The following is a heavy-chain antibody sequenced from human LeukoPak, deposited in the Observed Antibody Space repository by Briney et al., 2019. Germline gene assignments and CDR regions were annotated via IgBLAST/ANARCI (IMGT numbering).Heavy chain of an antibody. CDR1: GGTFSSYA. J-gene: IGHJ4*02. CDR3: ARDLSGYSSSWFDY. D-gene: IGHD6-13*01. CDR2: ISAYNGNT. V-gene: IGHV1-18*01. Sequence: RASVKVSCKASGGTFSSYAISWVRQAPGQGLEWMGWISAYNGNTNYAQKLQGRVTMTTDTSTSTAYMELRSLRSDDTAVYYCARDLSGYSSSWFDYWGQGTLVTVSS.